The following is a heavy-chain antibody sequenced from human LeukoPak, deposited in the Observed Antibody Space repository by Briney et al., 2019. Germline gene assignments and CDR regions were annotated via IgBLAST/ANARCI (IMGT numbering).Heavy chain of an antibody. CDR2: INHSGST. V-gene: IGHV4-34*01. CDR1: GGSFGGYY. CDR3: ARAGTLKMTTVTTVDAFDI. D-gene: IGHD4-17*01. Sequence: SETLSLTCAVYGGSFGGYYWSWIRQPPGKGLEWIGEINHSGSTNYNPSLKSRVTISVDTSKNQFSLKLSTVTAADTAVYYCARAGTLKMTTVTTVDAFDIWGQGTMVTVSS. J-gene: IGHJ3*02.